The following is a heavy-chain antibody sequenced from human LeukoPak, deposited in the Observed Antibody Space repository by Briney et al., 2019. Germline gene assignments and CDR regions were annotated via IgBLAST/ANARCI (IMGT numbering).Heavy chain of an antibody. CDR1: GFTFSTYD. V-gene: IGHV3-21*01. D-gene: IGHD2-15*01. J-gene: IGHJ4*03. CDR2: INYSGTNM. CDR3: VTSGCSGATCYFYFDY. Sequence: GGSLRLSCAASGFTFSTYDMHWVRQAPGKGLEWVSSINYSGTNMYYADSVKGRFTISRDNAKNSLFLQMNSLRPEDTAVYYCVTSGCSGATCYFYFDYWGQGTTVTVSS.